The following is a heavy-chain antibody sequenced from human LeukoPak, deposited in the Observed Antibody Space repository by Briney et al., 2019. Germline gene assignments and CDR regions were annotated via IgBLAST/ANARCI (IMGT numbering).Heavy chain of an antibody. CDR3: AGHYDSSGYRVDVFDI. Sequence: GGSLRLSCAASGFTLSSYWMTWVRQAPGKGLEWVAYIKQDGSEKYYMDSVKGRFTISRDNAKNSLYLQMNSLRAEDTAVYFCAGHYDSSGYRVDVFDIWGQGTMVTVSS. CDR1: GFTLSSYW. D-gene: IGHD3-22*01. J-gene: IGHJ3*02. V-gene: IGHV3-7*01. CDR2: IKQDGSEK.